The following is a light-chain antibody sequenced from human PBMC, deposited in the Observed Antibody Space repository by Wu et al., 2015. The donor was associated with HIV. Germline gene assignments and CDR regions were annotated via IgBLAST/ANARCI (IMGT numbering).Light chain of an antibody. Sequence: DIQMTQSPSSLSASVGDRVTITCRASQGISNFLAWYQQKPGKPPKVLIYAASTLQSGVPSRFSGSGSGTEFTLTISSMQSEDFAVYYCHQYNNWPPWTFGQGTKVDIK. CDR1: QGISNF. V-gene: IGKV1-27*01. CDR3: HQYNNWPPWT. J-gene: IGKJ1*01. CDR2: AAS.